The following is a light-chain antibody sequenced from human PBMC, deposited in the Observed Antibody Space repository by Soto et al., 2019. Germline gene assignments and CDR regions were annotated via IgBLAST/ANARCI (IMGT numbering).Light chain of an antibody. CDR1: QSVSSSY. Sequence: EIVLTQSPGTLSLSPGERATLSCRASQSVSSSYLVWYQQKPGQAPRRLIYGASSRATGIPDRFSGSGSGTDFTLTISRLEPEDFAVYYCQQYGSPYTFGQGTKLEIK. V-gene: IGKV3-20*01. CDR2: GAS. J-gene: IGKJ2*01. CDR3: QQYGSPYT.